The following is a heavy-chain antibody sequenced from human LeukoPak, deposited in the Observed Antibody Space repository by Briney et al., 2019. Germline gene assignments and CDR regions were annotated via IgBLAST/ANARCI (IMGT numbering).Heavy chain of an antibody. V-gene: IGHV6-1*01. CDR1: GDGVSSNSAA. Sequence: SQTHSLTCAISGDGVSSNSAAWNWIRQSPSRGLEWLGRTYYRSKWYNDYAVSVRGRITVNPDTSKNQFSLHLNSVTPEDTAVYYCARRLTQYDCFDPWGQGILVTVSS. CDR3: ARRLTQYDCFDP. D-gene: IGHD2-2*01. J-gene: IGHJ5*02. CDR2: TYYRSKWYN.